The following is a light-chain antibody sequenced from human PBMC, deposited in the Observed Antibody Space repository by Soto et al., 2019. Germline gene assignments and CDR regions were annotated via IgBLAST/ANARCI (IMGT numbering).Light chain of an antibody. CDR3: QQYNNWPPWT. CDR1: QSVSSN. Sequence: EIVMTQSPATLSVSPGERATLSCRASQSVSSNLAWYQQKPGQAPRLLIYGASTRATGIPARFSGSGSGTEFTLTISSLQSEDFAVYYCQQYNNWPPWTFGQATKVDIK. J-gene: IGKJ1*01. CDR2: GAS. V-gene: IGKV3-15*01.